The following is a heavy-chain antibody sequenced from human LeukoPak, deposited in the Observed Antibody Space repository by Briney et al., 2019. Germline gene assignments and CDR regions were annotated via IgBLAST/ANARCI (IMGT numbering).Heavy chain of an antibody. CDR3: ARDSFAGAGTVIWFDP. CDR2: ISAYNGNT. V-gene: IGHV1-18*01. Sequence: ASVKVSCKASGYTFTSYGISWVRQAPGQGLEWMGWISAYNGNTNYAQKLQGRVTMTTDTSTSTAYMELGSLRSDDTSVYYCARDSFAGAGTVIWFDPWGQGTLVTVSS. D-gene: IGHD6-19*01. CDR1: GYTFTSYG. J-gene: IGHJ5*02.